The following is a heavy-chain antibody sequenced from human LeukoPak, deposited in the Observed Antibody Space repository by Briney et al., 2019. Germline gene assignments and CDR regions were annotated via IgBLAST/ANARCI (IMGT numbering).Heavy chain of an antibody. Sequence: GGSLRLSCVVSGFDLSDHYMSWIRQAPGKGLEWISYISSSGGNIYFADSVKGRFTMSRDNARGSLYLQMNSLRADDTAIYYCARRRDYFDYWGQGTLVTVSS. CDR3: ARRRDYFDY. CDR2: ISSSGGNI. J-gene: IGHJ4*02. V-gene: IGHV3-11*01. CDR1: GFDLSDHY.